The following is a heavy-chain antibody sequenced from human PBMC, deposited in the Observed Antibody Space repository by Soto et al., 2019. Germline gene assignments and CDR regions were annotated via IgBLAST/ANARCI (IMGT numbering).Heavy chain of an antibody. Sequence: ASVKVSCKASGYTFTSYAMHWVRQAPGQRLEWMGWINAGNGNTKYSQKFQGRVTITRDTSASTAYMELSSLRSEDTAVYYCARVNERITMIVVIDYGMDVWGRGTTVTVSS. CDR3: ARVNERITMIVVIDYGMDV. D-gene: IGHD3-22*01. CDR1: GYTFTSYA. V-gene: IGHV1-3*01. J-gene: IGHJ6*02. CDR2: INAGNGNT.